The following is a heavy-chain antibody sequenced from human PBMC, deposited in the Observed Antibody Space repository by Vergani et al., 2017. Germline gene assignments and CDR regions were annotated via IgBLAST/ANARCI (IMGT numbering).Heavy chain of an antibody. CDR3: SYGMDV. CDR2: LYVVGTS. J-gene: IGHJ6*02. V-gene: IGHV3-66*01. Sequence: EVYLVESGGGLVKPGESLRVSCAASGFTFRNAWVSWVRQAPGKGLEWVSILYVVGTSDYADSVKGRFTVSRDISKNTLHLQLNSLRVEDTAVYFCSYGMDVWGQGTTVTVSS. CDR1: GFTFRNAW.